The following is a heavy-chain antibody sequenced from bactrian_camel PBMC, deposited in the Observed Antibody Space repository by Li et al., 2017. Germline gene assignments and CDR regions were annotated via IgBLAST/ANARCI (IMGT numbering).Heavy chain of an antibody. J-gene: IGHJ6*01. D-gene: IGHD1*01. CDR2: IDRDGST. V-gene: IGHV3S10*01. CDR3: AADRWLGVLDGIDGCHWTSKNFGY. CDR1: GYTNSSYC. Sequence: DVQLVESGGGSVQAGGSLALPCAASGYTNSSYCMGWFRQAPGKEREGVASIDRDGSTSYADSVKGRFIISKDASKNSLYLQMNSLLPEDTATYYCAADRWLGVLDGIDGCHWTSKNFGYWGQGTQVTVS.